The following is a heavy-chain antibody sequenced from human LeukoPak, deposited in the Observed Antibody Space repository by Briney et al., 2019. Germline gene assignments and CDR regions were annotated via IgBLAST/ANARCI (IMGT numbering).Heavy chain of an antibody. CDR3: VRITIYGMDV. CDR2: INHSGST. D-gene: IGHD3-3*01. Sequence: PSETLSLTCAVYGGSFSGYYWSWIRQPPGKGLEWIGEINHSGSTNYNPSLKSRVPISVDTSKNQFSLKLSSVTAADTAVYYCVRITIYGMDVWGQGTTVTVSS. V-gene: IGHV4-34*01. CDR1: GGSFSGYY. J-gene: IGHJ6*02.